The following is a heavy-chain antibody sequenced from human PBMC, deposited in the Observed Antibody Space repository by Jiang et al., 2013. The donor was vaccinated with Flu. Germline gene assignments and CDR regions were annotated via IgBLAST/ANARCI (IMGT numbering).Heavy chain of an antibody. J-gene: IGHJ2*01. CDR2: ISYDGSDK. V-gene: IGHV3-30*01. CDR1: GFTFSSYA. CDR3: ARDPCGGGCYFYWSFDL. Sequence: VQLLESGGGVVQPGRSLRLSCAASGFTFSSYAMHWVRQAPGKGLEWVTVISYDGSDKYYAASVKGRFTISRDNSKNTLYLQMNSLRAEDTAVYYCARDPCGGGCYFYWSFDLWGRGTLVTVSS. D-gene: IGHD2-21*02.